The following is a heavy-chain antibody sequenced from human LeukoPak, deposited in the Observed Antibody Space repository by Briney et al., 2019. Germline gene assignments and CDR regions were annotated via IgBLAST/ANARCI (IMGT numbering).Heavy chain of an antibody. Sequence: GGSLRLSCAASGFTFSSYAMSWVRQGPGKGLEWVSGISGSGDSTYYADSVKGRFTISRDNAKNSLYLQMNSLRAEDTAVYYCARDGDVDIVATSYGMDVWGQGTTVTVSS. J-gene: IGHJ6*02. CDR2: ISGSGDST. CDR3: ARDGDVDIVATSYGMDV. D-gene: IGHD5-12*01. V-gene: IGHV3-23*01. CDR1: GFTFSSYA.